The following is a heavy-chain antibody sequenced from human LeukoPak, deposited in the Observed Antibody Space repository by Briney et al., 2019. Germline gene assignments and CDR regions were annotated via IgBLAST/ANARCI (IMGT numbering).Heavy chain of an antibody. CDR2: ISGGGRST. Sequence: TGGSLRLSCAASGFTLSTCAMSWVRRAPGKGLEWVSTISGGGRSTDYADSVKGQFTISRDNSKNTLYLQMNSLRAEDTAVYYCARERYFDYWGQGTLVTVSS. CDR1: GFTLSTCA. J-gene: IGHJ4*02. V-gene: IGHV3-23*01. CDR3: ARERYFDY.